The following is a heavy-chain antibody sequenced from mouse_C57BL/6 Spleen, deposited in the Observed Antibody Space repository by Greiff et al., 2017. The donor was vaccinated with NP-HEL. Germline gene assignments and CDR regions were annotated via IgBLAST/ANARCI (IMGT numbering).Heavy chain of an antibody. CDR2: ISSGGSYT. Sequence: EVKLMESGGDLVKPGGSLKLSCAASGFTFSSYGMSWVRQTPDKRLEWVATISSGGSYTYYPDSVKGRFTISRDNAKNTLYLQMSSLKSEDTAMYYCARQIYYDYDVNFSFAYWGQGTLVTVSA. V-gene: IGHV5-6*01. CDR3: ARQIYYDYDVNFSFAY. D-gene: IGHD2-4*01. CDR1: GFTFSSYG. J-gene: IGHJ3*01.